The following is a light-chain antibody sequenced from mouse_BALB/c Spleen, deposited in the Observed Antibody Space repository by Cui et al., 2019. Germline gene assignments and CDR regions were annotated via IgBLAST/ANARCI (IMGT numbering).Light chain of an antibody. CDR1: QDVGTT. J-gene: IGKJ5*01. CDR2: WTS. V-gene: IGKV6-23*01. CDR3: QQYNNYPPSLT. Sequence: IVMTQSHKFLSTSLRDRVTITCEANQDVGTTVAWYQQKPGQSPQLLIYWTSTRHTGVPDRFTGSGSGTDFTLTISNVQSEDLADDFCQQYNNYPPSLTFGAGTKLELK.